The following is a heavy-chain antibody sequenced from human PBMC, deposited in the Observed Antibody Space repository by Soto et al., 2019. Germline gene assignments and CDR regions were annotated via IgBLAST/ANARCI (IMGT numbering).Heavy chain of an antibody. CDR1: GFTFSSYG. D-gene: IGHD6-13*01. V-gene: IGHV3-33*01. CDR2: IWYDGSNK. J-gene: IGHJ6*02. CDR3: ARGADYYYYGMDV. Sequence: PGGSLRLSCAASGFTFSSYGMHWVRQAPGKGLEWVAVIWYDGSNKYYADSVKGRFTISRDHSKNTLYLQMNSLRAEDTSVYYCARGADYYYYGMDVWGQGSTVTVSS.